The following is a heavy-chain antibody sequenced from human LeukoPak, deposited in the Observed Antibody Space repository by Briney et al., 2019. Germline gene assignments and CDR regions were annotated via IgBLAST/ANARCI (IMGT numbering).Heavy chain of an antibody. CDR1: GFTFSSYA. CDR2: ISGSGGST. V-gene: IGHV3-23*01. D-gene: IGHD3-9*01. CDR3: ANLGPTRPYYAILTVLGDYYGMDV. J-gene: IGHJ6*02. Sequence: GGTLRLSCAASGFTFSSYAMSWVRQAPGKGLEWVSAISGSGGSTYYADSVRGGFTISRDNSKNTLYLQMNSLRAEDTAVYYCANLGPTRPYYAILTVLGDYYGMDVWGQGTTVTVSS.